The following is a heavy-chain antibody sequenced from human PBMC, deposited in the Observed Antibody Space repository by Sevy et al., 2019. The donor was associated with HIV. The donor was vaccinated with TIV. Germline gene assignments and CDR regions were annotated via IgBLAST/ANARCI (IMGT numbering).Heavy chain of an antibody. CDR3: ARDPRINTGMDV. J-gene: IGHJ6*02. CDR1: GYTFTSYY. Sequence: ASVKLSCKASGYTFTSYYMHWVRQAPGQGLEWMGIINPSGGSTSYAQKFQGRVTMTRDTSTSTVYMELSSLRSEDTAVYYCARDPRINTGMDVWGQGTTVTVSS. V-gene: IGHV1-46*01. CDR2: INPSGGST.